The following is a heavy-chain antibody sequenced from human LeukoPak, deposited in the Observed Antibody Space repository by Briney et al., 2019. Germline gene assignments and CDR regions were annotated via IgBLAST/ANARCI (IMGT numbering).Heavy chain of an antibody. V-gene: IGHV1-46*01. CDR3: ARDPLGYYDSWDAFDI. Sequence: GASVKVSCKASGYTLTSYYMHWVRQAHGQGLEWMGIINPSGGSTSYAQKFQGRVTMTRDASTSTVYMELSSLRSEDTAVYYCARDPLGYYDSWDAFDIWGQGTMVTVSS. J-gene: IGHJ3*02. CDR2: INPSGGST. CDR1: GYTLTSYY. D-gene: IGHD3-22*01.